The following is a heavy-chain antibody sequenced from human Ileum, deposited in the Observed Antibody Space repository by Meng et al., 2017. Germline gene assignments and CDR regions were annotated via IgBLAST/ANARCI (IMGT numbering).Heavy chain of an antibody. D-gene: IGHD1-26*01. CDR3: ARDRGATYSFDY. J-gene: IGHJ4*02. V-gene: IGHV1-3*01. CDR2: INAGIGDT. CDR1: GYTFINNA. Sequence: QVQLVQSGAEVKKPGASVEASCKASGYTFINNALHWMRQAPGQSLEWVGWINAGIGDTKYSQNLQGRVTITRDTSASTTYMELRSLKSEDTATYYCARDRGATYSFDYWGQGTLVTVSS.